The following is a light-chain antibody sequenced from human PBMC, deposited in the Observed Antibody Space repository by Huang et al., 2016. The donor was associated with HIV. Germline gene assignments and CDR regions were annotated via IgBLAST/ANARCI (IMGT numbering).Light chain of an antibody. Sequence: LTQSPGSLSLSPGDSVTLSCRASQSVDSGYVAWYHQKPGQSPRLIVYGTSSRASGIPSRFSGSGSGRDFSLTISGLDSEDFGVYYCQQYGSSMATFGQGTKVDI. J-gene: IGKJ2*01. CDR1: QSVDSGY. CDR3: QQYGSSMAT. CDR2: GTS. V-gene: IGKV3-20*01.